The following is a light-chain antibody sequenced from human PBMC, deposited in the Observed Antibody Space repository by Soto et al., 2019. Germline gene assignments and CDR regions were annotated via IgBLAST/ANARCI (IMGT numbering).Light chain of an antibody. CDR3: QSYDSSLSGFVV. Sequence: QSVLTQPPSVSGAPRQRVTISCTGSSSNIGAGYDVHWYQQLPGTAPKLLIYGNSNRPSGVPDRFSGSNSGTSASLAITGLQAEDEADYYCQSYDSSLSGFVVFGGGTKLTVL. CDR1: SSNIGAGYD. V-gene: IGLV1-40*01. J-gene: IGLJ2*01. CDR2: GNS.